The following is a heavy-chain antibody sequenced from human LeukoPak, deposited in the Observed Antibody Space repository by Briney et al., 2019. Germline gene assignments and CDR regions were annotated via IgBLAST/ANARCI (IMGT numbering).Heavy chain of an antibody. CDR2: ISSSSSTI. Sequence: GGSLRLSCAASGFTFSSYSMNWVRQAPGKGLEGVSYISSSSSTIYYADSVKGRFTISRDNAKNSLYLQMNSLRAEDTAVYYCARDGSGWYSSYYYYYMDVWGKGTTVTVS. D-gene: IGHD6-19*01. CDR1: GFTFSSYS. CDR3: ARDGSGWYSSYYYYYMDV. V-gene: IGHV3-48*01. J-gene: IGHJ6*03.